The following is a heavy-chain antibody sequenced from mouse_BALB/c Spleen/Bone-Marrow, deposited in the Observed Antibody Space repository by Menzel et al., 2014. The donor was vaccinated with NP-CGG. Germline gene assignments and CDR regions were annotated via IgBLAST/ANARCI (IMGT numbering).Heavy chain of an antibody. J-gene: IGHJ3*01. CDR1: GKTFPSFF. CDR3: ARPYYYGSSGDSWFAY. V-gene: IGHV1-14*01. CDR2: IFPYNVGT. Sequence: LHQLGPEWEKPGGLWKSSSKGFGKTFPSFFLHGGKRKPGEGLGGIGIIFPYNVGTNYNEKFKGKATLTSDKSSSTAYMELSSLTSEDSAVYYCARPYYYGSSGDSWFAYWGQGTLVTVSA. D-gene: IGHD1-1*01.